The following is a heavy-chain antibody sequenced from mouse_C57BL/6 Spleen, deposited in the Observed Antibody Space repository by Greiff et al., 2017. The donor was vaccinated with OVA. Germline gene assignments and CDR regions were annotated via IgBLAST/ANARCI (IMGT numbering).Heavy chain of an antibody. J-gene: IGHJ4*01. CDR1: GFTFSSYA. CDR3: TRDQLRAYAMDY. V-gene: IGHV5-9-1*02. D-gene: IGHD3-2*02. Sequence: EVKLMESGEGLVKPGGSLKLSCAASGFTFSSYAMSWVRQTPEKRLEWVAYISSGGDYIYYADTVKGRFTISRDNARNTLYLQMSSLKSEDTAMYYCTRDQLRAYAMDYWGQGTSVTVSS. CDR2: ISSGGDYI.